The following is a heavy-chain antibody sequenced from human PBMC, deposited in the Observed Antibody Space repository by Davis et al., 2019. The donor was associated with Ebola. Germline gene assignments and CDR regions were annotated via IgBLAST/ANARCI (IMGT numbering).Heavy chain of an antibody. CDR1: GFPFSVYF. Sequence: GESLKISCAASGFPFSVYFMDWVRLTPGKGLEWVGRIKRKNDGGTTDYAALVKGRFTISRNDSKNTVYLQMNSLKTEDTAVYYCTSLDYWGQGTLVTVSS. CDR3: TSLDY. CDR2: IKRKNDGGTT. V-gene: IGHV3-15*01. J-gene: IGHJ4*02.